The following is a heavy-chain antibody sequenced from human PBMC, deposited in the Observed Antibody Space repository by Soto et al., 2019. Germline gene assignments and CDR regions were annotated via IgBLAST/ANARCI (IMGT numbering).Heavy chain of an antibody. J-gene: IGHJ4*02. CDR3: AKSNGDSWERYYFDY. Sequence: EVQLLESGGGLVQPGGSLRLSCAASGFAFSNYPMSWVHQAPGKGLEWVSGIGGSGYNTYYAGSVKGRFTISRDNYKSTLYLQMNSLRAEDTAVYYCAKSNGDSWERYYFDYWGQGTLLTVSS. CDR2: IGGSGYNT. V-gene: IGHV3-23*01. D-gene: IGHD1-26*01. CDR1: GFAFSNYP.